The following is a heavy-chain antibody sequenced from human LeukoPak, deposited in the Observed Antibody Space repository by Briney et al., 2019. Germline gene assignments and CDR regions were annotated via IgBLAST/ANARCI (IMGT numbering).Heavy chain of an antibody. Sequence: PGGSLRLSCAASGFTFDDYAMHWVRQAPGKGLEWVSGISWNSGSIGYADSVKGRFTISRDNAKNSLYLQMNSLRAEDTALYYCAKVTSVGVRGVFDYWGQGTLVTVSS. J-gene: IGHJ4*02. CDR2: ISWNSGSI. CDR3: AKVTSVGVRGVFDY. V-gene: IGHV3-9*01. CDR1: GFTFDDYA. D-gene: IGHD3-10*01.